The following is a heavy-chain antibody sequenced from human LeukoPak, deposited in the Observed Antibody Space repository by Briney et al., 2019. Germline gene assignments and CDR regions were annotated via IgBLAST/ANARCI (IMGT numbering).Heavy chain of an antibody. CDR2: ISSSSSTI. Sequence: PGGSLRLSCAASGFTFSSYSMNWVRQAPGKGLEWVSYISSSSSTIYYADSVKGRFTISRDNAKNSLYLQMNSLRDEDTAVYYCARDPFYYDSSGYQDALDIWGQGTMVTVSS. CDR3: ARDPFYYDSSGYQDALDI. D-gene: IGHD3-22*01. V-gene: IGHV3-48*02. J-gene: IGHJ3*02. CDR1: GFTFSSYS.